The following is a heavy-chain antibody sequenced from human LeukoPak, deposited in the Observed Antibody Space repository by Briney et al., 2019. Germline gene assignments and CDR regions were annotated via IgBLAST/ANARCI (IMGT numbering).Heavy chain of an antibody. J-gene: IGHJ4*02. CDR1: GYTFTGYY. CDR3: ARPPYSGSYHFDY. V-gene: IGHV1-2*02. Sequence: ASVKVSCKASGYTFTGYYMHWVRQAPGQGLEWMGWINPNSGGTNYAQKFQGRVTMTRDTSISTAYMELSRLRSDDTAVYYCARPPYSGSYHFDYWGQGTLVTVSS. D-gene: IGHD1-26*01. CDR2: INPNSGGT.